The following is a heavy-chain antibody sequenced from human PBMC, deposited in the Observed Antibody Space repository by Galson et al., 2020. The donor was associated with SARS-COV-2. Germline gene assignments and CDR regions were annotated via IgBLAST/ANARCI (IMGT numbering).Heavy chain of an antibody. V-gene: IGHV3-21*01. CDR3: ARAWVMITFGGEFFDC. CDR1: GFTFSSYS. D-gene: IGHD3-16*01. J-gene: IGHJ4*02. CDR2: ISSSSSYI. Sequence: GESLKISCAASGFTFSSYSMNWVRQAPGKGLEWVSSISSSSSYIYYADSVKGRFTISRDNAKNSLYLQMNSLRAEDTAVYYCARAWVMITFGGEFFDCWGQGTLVTVSS.